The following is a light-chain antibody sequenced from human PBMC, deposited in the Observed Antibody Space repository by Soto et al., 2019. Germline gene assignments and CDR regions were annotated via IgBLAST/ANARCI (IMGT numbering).Light chain of an antibody. Sequence: EIVLTQSPGTLSLSPGERATLSCRASQSVSSSYLAWYQQKPGQAPRLLIYGASSRATGIPDRFSGSGSGTDFTLTISILEPEDFAVYYCQQYGSSLKWTFGQGTKVEIK. J-gene: IGKJ1*01. CDR3: QQYGSSLKWT. CDR2: GAS. V-gene: IGKV3-20*01. CDR1: QSVSSSY.